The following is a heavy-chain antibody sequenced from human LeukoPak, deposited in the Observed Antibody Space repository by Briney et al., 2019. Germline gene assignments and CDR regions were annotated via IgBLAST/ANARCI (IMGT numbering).Heavy chain of an antibody. CDR1: GYTFTSYG. Sequence: GASVKVSCKASGYTFTSYGISWVRQAPGQGLEWMGWISAYNGNTNYAQKLQGRVTMTTGTSTSTAYMELRSLRSDDTAVYYCARDRAPYDSSGYMNDYWDQGTLVTVSS. V-gene: IGHV1-18*01. CDR3: ARDRAPYDSSGYMNDY. CDR2: ISAYNGNT. J-gene: IGHJ4*02. D-gene: IGHD3-22*01.